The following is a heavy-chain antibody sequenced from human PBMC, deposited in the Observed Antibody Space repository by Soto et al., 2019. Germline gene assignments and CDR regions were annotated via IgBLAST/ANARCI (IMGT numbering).Heavy chain of an antibody. D-gene: IGHD6-6*01. CDR3: AKDLYSSSCFNY. V-gene: IGHV3-23*01. Sequence: PGGSLRLSCAASGFTFSSYAMSWVRQAPGKGLEWVSAISSSGGRTYYADSVKGRFTISRDNSKNTLYLQMNSLRAEDTAVYYCAKDLYSSSCFNYWGQGTLVTVSS. CDR1: GFTFSSYA. CDR2: ISSSGGRT. J-gene: IGHJ4*02.